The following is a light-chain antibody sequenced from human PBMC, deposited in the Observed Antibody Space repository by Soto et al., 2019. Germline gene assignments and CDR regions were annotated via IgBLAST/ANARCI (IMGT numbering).Light chain of an antibody. CDR3: SSFSSDSTPLV. CDR2: EVT. Sequence: QSALTQPASVSGSPGQSISISCTGTSSDVGIYDYVSWYQHHPGKAPKLMVYEVTNRPSGVSNRLSGSKCGNTASLTISGLQAEDEADYYCSSFSSDSTPLVFGGGTKLTVL. V-gene: IGLV2-14*01. J-gene: IGLJ2*01. CDR1: SSDVGIYDY.